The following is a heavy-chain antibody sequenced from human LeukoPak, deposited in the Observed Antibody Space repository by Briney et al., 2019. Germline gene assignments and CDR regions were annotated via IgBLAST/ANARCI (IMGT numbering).Heavy chain of an antibody. CDR1: GFTFSSYG. D-gene: IGHD3-16*01. CDR2: ILNDGSQE. Sequence: PGRSLRLSCAASGFTFSSYGMHWVRQAPGKGLEWVAVILNDGSQEKYADSVKGRFTISRDNSKNPLFLQMNSLRAEDTAVYYCARDDALGDNALDIWGQGTMVTVSS. CDR3: ARDDALGDNALDI. V-gene: IGHV3-33*01. J-gene: IGHJ3*02.